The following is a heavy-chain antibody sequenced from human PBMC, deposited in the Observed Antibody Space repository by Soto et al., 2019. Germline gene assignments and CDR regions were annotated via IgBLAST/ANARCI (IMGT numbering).Heavy chain of an antibody. Sequence: SETLPLTCTVSGGSINSGGYYWSWVRQPPGKGLEWIGNIYYSGSTYCNPSLKSRVTISVDTSKNQFSLNLTSVTAADTAVYHCARVVCTSTSCYCPGWFDPWGQ. CDR1: GGSINSGGYY. J-gene: IGHJ5*02. V-gene: IGHV4-31*03. D-gene: IGHD2-2*01. CDR2: IYYSGST. CDR3: ARVVCTSTSCYCPGWFDP.